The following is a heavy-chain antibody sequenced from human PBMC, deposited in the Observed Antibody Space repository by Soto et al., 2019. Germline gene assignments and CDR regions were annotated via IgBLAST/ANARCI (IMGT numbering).Heavy chain of an antibody. CDR2: ISGSGAST. CDR3: VKGRGYYYDNSGSNWFDP. V-gene: IGHV3-23*01. Sequence: EVQLLESGGDLVQPGGSLRLSCAASGFTFSSYAMSWVRQAPGKGLEWVSVISGSGASTHYADSVKGRFTISRDNPRNTLYLCMNSLGAEDSAVYYFVKGRGYYYDNSGSNWFDPWGQGTLVSVSS. CDR1: GFTFSSYA. J-gene: IGHJ5*02. D-gene: IGHD3-22*01.